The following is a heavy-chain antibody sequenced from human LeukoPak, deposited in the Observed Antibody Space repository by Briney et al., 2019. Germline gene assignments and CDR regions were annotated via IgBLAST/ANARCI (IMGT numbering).Heavy chain of an antibody. CDR1: GFTFSSYS. D-gene: IGHD6-6*01. Sequence: GGSLRLSCAASGFTFSSYSMNWVRQAPGKGLEWVSYISSSSTIYYADSVKGRFTISRDNAKNSLYLQMNSLRAEDTAVYYCARGGGLVRTRAFFDYWGQGTLATVSS. V-gene: IGHV3-48*01. CDR2: ISSSSTI. J-gene: IGHJ4*02. CDR3: ARGGGLVRTRAFFDY.